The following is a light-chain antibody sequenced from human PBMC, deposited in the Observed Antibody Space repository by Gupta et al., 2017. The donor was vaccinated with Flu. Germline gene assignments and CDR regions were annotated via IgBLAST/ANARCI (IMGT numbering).Light chain of an antibody. Sequence: EIVLTQSPATLSLPPEERATLSCRASHSVNSCLAWYQQKLGQAPRLLIFGASNRATGIPARFSGSSSETDFTLTINSLEPEDFAVYCCQQCANWPLTFGGGTKVEIK. CDR3: QQCANWPLT. CDR1: HSVNSC. J-gene: IGKJ4*01. CDR2: GAS. V-gene: IGKV3-11*01.